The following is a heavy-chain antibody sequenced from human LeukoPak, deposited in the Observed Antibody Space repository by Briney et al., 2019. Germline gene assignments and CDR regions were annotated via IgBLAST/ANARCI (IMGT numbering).Heavy chain of an antibody. CDR2: ISYDGSNK. D-gene: IGHD1-26*01. J-gene: IGHJ4*02. V-gene: IGHV3-30*14. CDR3: AREVGSPEGSPKYYFDY. Sequence: PGGSLRLSCAASGFTFSSYAMHWVRQAPGKGLEWVAVISYDGSNKYYADSVKGRFTISRDNSKNTLYLQMNSLRAEDTAVYYCAREVGSPEGSPKYYFDYWGQGTLVTVSS. CDR1: GFTFSSYA.